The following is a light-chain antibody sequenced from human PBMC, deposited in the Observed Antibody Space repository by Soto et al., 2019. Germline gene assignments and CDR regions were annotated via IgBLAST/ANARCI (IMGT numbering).Light chain of an antibody. CDR3: AAWDDSLNGWV. V-gene: IGLV1-44*01. CDR1: SSNNGGYT. Sequence: QSVLTQPPSASGTPGQRVTISCSGSSSNNGGYTVNWYQQLPGTAPKLLIYSHNQRPSGVPDRFSGSKSGTSASLAISGLQSEDEADYYCAAWDDSLNGWVFGGGTKLTVL. J-gene: IGLJ3*02. CDR2: SHN.